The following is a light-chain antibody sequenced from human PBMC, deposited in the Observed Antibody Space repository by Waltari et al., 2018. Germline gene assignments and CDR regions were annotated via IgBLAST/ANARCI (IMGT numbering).Light chain of an antibody. V-gene: IGKV4-1*01. CDR3: HQYYSTPFT. CDR2: WAS. CDR1: QSVLYSSNNKNY. Sequence: DIVMTQSPDSLAVSLGERATINCKSSQSVLYSSNNKNYLAWYQQKPGQPPKLLIYWASTRESWVPDRFSGSESGTDFTLTISSLQAEDVAVYYCHQYYSTPFTFGPGTKVDIK. J-gene: IGKJ3*01.